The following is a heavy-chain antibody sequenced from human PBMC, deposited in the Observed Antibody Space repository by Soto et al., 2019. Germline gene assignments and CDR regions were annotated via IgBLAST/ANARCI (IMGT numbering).Heavy chain of an antibody. CDR3: ARDWGAFDY. CDR2: IYTTGNT. CDR1: GDSISSYY. Sequence: QVQLQESGPGLVKSSETLSLTSSVSGDSISSYYWSWIRQPAGKGLEWIGRIYTTGNTNYNPSLKNRLTMSVDRSKNQFFLKLRSVTAADTAVYYCARDWGAFDYWGQGILVTVSS. D-gene: IGHD3-16*01. J-gene: IGHJ4*02. V-gene: IGHV4-4*07.